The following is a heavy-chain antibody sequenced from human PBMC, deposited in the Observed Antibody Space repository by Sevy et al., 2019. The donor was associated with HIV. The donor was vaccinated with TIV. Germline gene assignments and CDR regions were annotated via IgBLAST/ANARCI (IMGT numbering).Heavy chain of an antibody. V-gene: IGHV1-69*13. J-gene: IGHJ3*02. D-gene: IGHD3-22*01. CDR2: IIPIFGTA. CDR1: GGTFSSYA. CDR3: ARGNGFYYDSSGYYIPDAFDI. Sequence: ASVKVSCKASGGTFSSYAISWVRQAPGQGLEWMGGIIPIFGTANYAQKFQGRVTITADESTSTAYMELSSLGSEDTAVYYCARGNGFYYDSSGYYIPDAFDIWGQGTMVTVSS.